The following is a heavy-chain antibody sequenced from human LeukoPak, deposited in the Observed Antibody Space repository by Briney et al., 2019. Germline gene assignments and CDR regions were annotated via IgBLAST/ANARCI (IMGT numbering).Heavy chain of an antibody. CDR1: GGSISSDY. D-gene: IGHD6-19*01. J-gene: IGHJ3*02. Sequence: SETLSLTCTVSGGSISSDYWSWIRQPAGKGLEWIGRIYTSGSTNYNPSLKSRVTMSVDTSKNQFSLKLGSVTAADTAVYYCARDPGIAVVGDSDAFDIWCQGTMVTVSS. CDR3: ARDPGIAVVGDSDAFDI. V-gene: IGHV4-4*07. CDR2: IYTSGST.